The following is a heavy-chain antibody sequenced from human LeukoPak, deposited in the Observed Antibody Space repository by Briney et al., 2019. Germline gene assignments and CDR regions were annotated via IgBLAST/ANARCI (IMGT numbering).Heavy chain of an antibody. CDR1: GYTFTGYY. J-gene: IGHJ4*02. D-gene: IGHD3-10*01. CDR3: ARDYDYYGSGSYYGY. CDR2: ISAYNGNT. Sequence: GASVKVSCKASGYTFTGYYMHWVRQAPGQGLEWMGWISAYNGNTNYAQKLQGRVTMTTDTSTSTAYMELRSLRSDDTAVYYCARDYDYYGSGSYYGYWGQGTLVTVSS. V-gene: IGHV1-18*04.